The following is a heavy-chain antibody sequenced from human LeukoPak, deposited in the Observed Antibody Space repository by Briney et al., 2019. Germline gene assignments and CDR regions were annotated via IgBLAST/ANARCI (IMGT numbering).Heavy chain of an antibody. CDR2: ISYDGSNK. J-gene: IGHJ4*02. CDR1: GFTFSSYA. Sequence: PGGSLRLSCAASGFTFSSYAMHWVRQAPGKGLEWVAVISYDGSNKYYADSVKGRFTISRDNSKNTLYLQMNSLRAEDTAVYYCARDRGGYDLSSGRPLDYWGQGTLVTVSS. CDR3: ARDRGGYDLSSGRPLDY. V-gene: IGHV3-30*04. D-gene: IGHD5-12*01.